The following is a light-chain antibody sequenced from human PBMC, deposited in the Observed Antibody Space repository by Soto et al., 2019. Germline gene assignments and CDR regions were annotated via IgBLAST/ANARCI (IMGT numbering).Light chain of an antibody. Sequence: EIKMTQSTSSLSASLGDRVTIPCGAGQSINNYLNWYQQKPGKAHKLLIYAASSLQSGVPSRFSGSGCGTDFTLTISSLQPEDLATYYGQQSYSTLALTFGGVNQVAI. V-gene: IGKV1-39*01. CDR2: AAS. J-gene: IGKJ4*01. CDR3: QQSYSTLALT. CDR1: QSINNY.